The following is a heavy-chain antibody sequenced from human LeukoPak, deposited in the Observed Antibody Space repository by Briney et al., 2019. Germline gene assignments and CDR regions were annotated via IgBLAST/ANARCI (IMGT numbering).Heavy chain of an antibody. CDR1: GYTFTSYA. Sequence: ASVKVSCKASGYTFTSYAMNWVRQAPGQGLEWMGWINPNSGGTNYAQKFQGRVTMTRDTSISTAYMELRSLRSDDTAVYYCARCRHTAALGDYWGQGTLVTVSS. J-gene: IGHJ4*02. CDR2: INPNSGGT. V-gene: IGHV1-2*02. CDR3: ARCRHTAALGDY. D-gene: IGHD6-13*01.